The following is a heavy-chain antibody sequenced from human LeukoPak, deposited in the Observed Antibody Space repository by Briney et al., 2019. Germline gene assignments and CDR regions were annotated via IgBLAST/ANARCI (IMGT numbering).Heavy chain of an antibody. CDR2: ISAYNGNT. Sequence: GASVKVSFQASGYTFTSYGISWVRQAPGQGLEWMGWISAYNGNTNYAQKLQGRVTMTTDTSTSTAYMELRSLRSDDTAVYYCARGGYCSSTSCCSCDYWGQGTLVTVSS. V-gene: IGHV1-18*01. D-gene: IGHD2-2*01. CDR3: ARGGYCSSTSCCSCDY. CDR1: GYTFTSYG. J-gene: IGHJ4*02.